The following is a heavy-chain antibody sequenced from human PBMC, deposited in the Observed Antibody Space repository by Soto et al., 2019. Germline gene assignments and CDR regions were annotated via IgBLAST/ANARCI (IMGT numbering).Heavy chain of an antibody. Sequence: SETLSLTCTVSGGSISSYYWSWIRQPPGKGLEWIGYIYYSGGTNYNPSLKSRVTISVDTSKNQFSLKLSSVTAADTAVYYCARSLYYDFWSGYYTDARYYYYMDVWGKGTTVTVSS. J-gene: IGHJ6*03. CDR1: GGSISSYY. CDR3: ARSLYYDFWSGYYTDARYYYYMDV. CDR2: IYYSGGT. D-gene: IGHD3-3*01. V-gene: IGHV4-59*01.